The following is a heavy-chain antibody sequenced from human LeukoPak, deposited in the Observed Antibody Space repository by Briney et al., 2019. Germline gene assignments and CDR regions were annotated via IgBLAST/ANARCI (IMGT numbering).Heavy chain of an antibody. Sequence: GGSLRLSCAASGFTFSTYEMNWVRQAPGKGLEWVSYISSTGSNIYYADSVKGRFAISRDNAKNSLYLLMNSLRTEDTAVYYCAATYYYDGSGDYWGQGTLVTVSS. V-gene: IGHV3-48*03. CDR3: AATYYYDGSGDY. D-gene: IGHD3-22*01. CDR1: GFTFSTYE. J-gene: IGHJ4*02. CDR2: ISSTGSNI.